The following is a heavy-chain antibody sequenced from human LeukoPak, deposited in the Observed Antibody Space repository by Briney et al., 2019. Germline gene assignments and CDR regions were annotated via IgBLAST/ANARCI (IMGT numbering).Heavy chain of an antibody. V-gene: IGHV4-61*02. CDR3: ARFSSIAAAFDY. J-gene: IGHJ4*02. CDR2: IYTSGST. D-gene: IGHD6-13*01. CDR1: GGSISSSSYY. Sequence: SETLSLTCTVSGGSISSSSYYWSWIRQPAGKGLEWIGRIYTSGSTNYNPSLKSRVTMSVDTSKNQFSLKLSSVTAAGTAVYYCARFSSIAAAFDYWGQGTLVTVSS.